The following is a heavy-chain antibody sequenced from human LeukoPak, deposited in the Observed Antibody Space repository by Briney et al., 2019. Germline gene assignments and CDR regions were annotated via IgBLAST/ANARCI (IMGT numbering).Heavy chain of an antibody. CDR3: ARAPGYSSSSGGLDP. CDR1: GGSISSGGYY. Sequence: SETLSLTCTVSGGSISSGGYYWSWIRQHPGKGLGWIGYIYYSGSTYYNPSLKSRVTISVDTSKNQFSLKLSSVTAADTAVYYCARAPGYSSSSGGLDPWGQGTLVAVSS. V-gene: IGHV4-31*03. D-gene: IGHD6-6*01. CDR2: IYYSGST. J-gene: IGHJ5*02.